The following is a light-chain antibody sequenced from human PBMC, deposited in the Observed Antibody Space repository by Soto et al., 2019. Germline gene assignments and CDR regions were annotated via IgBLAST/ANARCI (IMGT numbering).Light chain of an antibody. Sequence: QSVLTQPASVSGSPGQSITISCTGTNNDVADYNLVSWYQQQPGKAPKLRIYEGSKRPSGVSNRFSGSKSANTASLTISGLQAEDEADYYCCSYAGSRSWVFGGGTKLTVL. J-gene: IGLJ3*02. CDR1: NNDVADYNL. CDR2: EGS. V-gene: IGLV2-23*01. CDR3: CSYAGSRSWV.